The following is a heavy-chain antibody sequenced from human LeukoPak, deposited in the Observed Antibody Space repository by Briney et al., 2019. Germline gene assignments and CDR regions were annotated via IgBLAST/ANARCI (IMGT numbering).Heavy chain of an antibody. J-gene: IGHJ3*02. CDR1: GGSISGYY. Sequence: PSETLSLTCTVSGGSISGYYWSWIRQPPGKGLEWIGYIYYSGSTDYNPSLKSRVTISVDTSKNQFSLKLSSVTAADTAVYYCARVEAAAGDAFDIWGQGTMVTVSS. V-gene: IGHV4-59*12. CDR3: ARVEAAAGDAFDI. CDR2: IYYSGST. D-gene: IGHD6-13*01.